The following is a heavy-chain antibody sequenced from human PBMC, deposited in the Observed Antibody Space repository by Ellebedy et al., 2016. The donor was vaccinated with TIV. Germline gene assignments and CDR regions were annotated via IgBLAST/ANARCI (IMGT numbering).Heavy chain of an antibody. CDR3: ARRGSYGDYAVQVNSWFDP. Sequence: GGSLRLSCAASGFSFRSYWMSWVRQAPGKGLEWVANIYQDGSDQYYVDSVKGRFTISKGNANNSLFLQMNSLRAEDTAVYYCARRGSYGDYAVQVNSWFDPWGRGTLVTVSS. CDR1: GFSFRSYW. D-gene: IGHD4-17*01. V-gene: IGHV3-7*01. J-gene: IGHJ5*02. CDR2: IYQDGSDQ.